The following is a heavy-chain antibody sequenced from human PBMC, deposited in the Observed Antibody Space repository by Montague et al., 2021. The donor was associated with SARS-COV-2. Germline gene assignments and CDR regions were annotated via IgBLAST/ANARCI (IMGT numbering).Heavy chain of an antibody. Sequence: SETLSLTCTVSGGSISSFYYSWFWNPQPPGLGWEGFRSVSGSATTNPTPTSRVTIPVDTSKNQYSLKVNSVTAADTAVYYCARHYSATLPAVYWGQGTLVTVSS. J-gene: IGHJ4*02. CDR3: ARHYSATLPAVY. D-gene: IGHD2-15*01. V-gene: IGHV4-59*08. CDR1: GGSISSFYYS. CDR2: RSVSGSA.